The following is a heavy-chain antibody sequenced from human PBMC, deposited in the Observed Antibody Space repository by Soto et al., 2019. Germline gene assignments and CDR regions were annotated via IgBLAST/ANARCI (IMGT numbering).Heavy chain of an antibody. CDR1: EFTFSSYW. V-gene: IGHV3-74*01. CDR2: INSDGRST. J-gene: IGHJ4*02. Sequence: EVQLVESGGGVVQPGGSLRLSCAASEFTFSSYWMHWVRQAPGKGLVWVSRINSDGRSTSYAGSVKGRFTISRDNAKNTLYLQMNSLRAEDTAVYYCARGTAAMASPFDYWGQGTLVNVSS. D-gene: IGHD5-18*01. CDR3: ARGTAAMASPFDY.